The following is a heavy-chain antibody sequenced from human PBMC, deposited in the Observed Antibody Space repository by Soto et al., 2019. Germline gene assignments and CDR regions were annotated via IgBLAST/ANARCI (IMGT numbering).Heavy chain of an antibody. V-gene: IGHV1-58*01. J-gene: IGHJ3*02. CDR2: IVVGSGNT. Sequence: ASVKVSCKDSGCTFTSSAVQWVRQARGQRLEWMGWIVVGSGNTNYAQEFQERVTITRDMSTSTAYMELSSLRSEDTAVYYCAAQGANIEVACTDAFDIWG. CDR3: AAQGANIEVACTDAFDI. CDR1: GCTFTSSA. D-gene: IGHD6-19*01.